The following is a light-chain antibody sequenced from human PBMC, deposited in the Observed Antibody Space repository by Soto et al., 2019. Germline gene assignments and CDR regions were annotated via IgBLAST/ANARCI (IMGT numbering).Light chain of an antibody. Sequence: TQSPGTLSLSPGERATLSCRAVQSVTSTYMAWYQQKPGQAPRLPIYATSFRATGIPDRFRGSGSGTDFTLTISSLEPEDSAVYYCQDSSTSPWPFGQGTKVDI. CDR2: ATS. J-gene: IGKJ1*01. V-gene: IGKV3-20*01. CDR3: QDSSTSPWP. CDR1: QSVTSTY.